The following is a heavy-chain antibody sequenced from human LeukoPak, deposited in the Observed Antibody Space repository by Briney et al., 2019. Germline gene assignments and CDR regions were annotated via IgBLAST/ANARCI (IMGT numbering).Heavy chain of an antibody. CDR2: IRVDNGDT. Sequence: ASVKVSCKASGYTFTRYVISWVRQAPGQGLEWMGWIRVDNGDTDNAQKFQGRVTITTDTSSTTIYMELRSLRSDDTAVYYCAGVNLYYNYMDVWGKGTTVTVSS. CDR1: GYTFTRYV. V-gene: IGHV1-18*01. J-gene: IGHJ6*03. D-gene: IGHD1-14*01. CDR3: AGVNLYYNYMDV.